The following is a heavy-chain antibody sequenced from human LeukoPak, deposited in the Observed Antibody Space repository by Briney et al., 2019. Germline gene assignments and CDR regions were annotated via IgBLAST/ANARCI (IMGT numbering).Heavy chain of an antibody. J-gene: IGHJ4*02. CDR1: GFTFTSSA. V-gene: IGHV1-58*01. CDR2: IVVGSGNT. D-gene: IGHD3-9*01. Sequence: ASVKVSCKASGFTFTSSAVQWVRQARGQRLEWIGWIVVGSGNTNYAQKFQERVTITRDMSTSTAYMELSSLRSEDTAVYYCVAVGAYYDILTGYYKPPIDYWGQGTLVTVSS. CDR3: VAVGAYYDILTGYYKPPIDY.